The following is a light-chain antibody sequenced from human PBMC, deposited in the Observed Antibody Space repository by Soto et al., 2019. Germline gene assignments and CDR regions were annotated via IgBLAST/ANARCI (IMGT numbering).Light chain of an antibody. CDR2: DVN. V-gene: IGLV2-11*01. Sequence: QSVLTQPPSVSGSPGQSVTISCTGTSSDVGGYHYVSWYQHHPGKAPKLVIFDVNRRPSGVPHRFSGSKSDNTASLTISGLQAEDEADYYCCSYTSSTSFILFGGGTKVTVL. J-gene: IGLJ2*01. CDR3: CSYTSSTSFIL. CDR1: SSDVGGYHY.